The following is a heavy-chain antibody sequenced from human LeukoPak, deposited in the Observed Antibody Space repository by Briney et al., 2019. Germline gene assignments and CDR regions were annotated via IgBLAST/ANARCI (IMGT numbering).Heavy chain of an antibody. V-gene: IGHV4-39*01. CDR1: GDSISTSNSY. CDR3: ARSLDRLGYIDY. CDR2: IYYSGNT. J-gene: IGHJ4*02. D-gene: IGHD3-16*01. Sequence: PSETLSLTCTVSGDSISTSNSYWGWIRQPPGKGLEWIGSIYYSGNTYYNASRKSRVTISVDTSKNQFSLKFTSVTAADTAVDYCARSLDRLGYIDYWGQGTLVTVSS.